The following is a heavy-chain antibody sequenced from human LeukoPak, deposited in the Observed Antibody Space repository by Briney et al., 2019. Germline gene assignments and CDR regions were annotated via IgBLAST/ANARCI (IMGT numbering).Heavy chain of an antibody. CDR3: ARARGGYYHDY. Sequence: GGSLRLSCAASGFTFSSYWMSWVRQAPGKGLEWVANIKPDGSDQYYVDSVKGRFTISRDNAKNSLYLQMNSLRAEDTAVYYCARARGGYYHDYWGQGTLVTVSS. D-gene: IGHD3-22*01. J-gene: IGHJ4*02. CDR2: IKPDGSDQ. CDR1: GFTFSSYW. V-gene: IGHV3-7*01.